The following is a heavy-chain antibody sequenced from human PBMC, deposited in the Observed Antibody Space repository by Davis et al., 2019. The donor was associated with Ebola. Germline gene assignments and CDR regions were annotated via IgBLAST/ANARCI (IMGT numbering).Heavy chain of an antibody. J-gene: IGHJ4*02. CDR3: AKDVRREAAALQY. V-gene: IGHV3-30*18. D-gene: IGHD6-25*01. CDR1: GFTFSYYG. CDR2: ISFDGNSK. Sequence: SLKIPCAASGFTFSYYGISWVRQAPGKGLEWVAVISFDGNSKYYQDSVKGRFTISRDNSKNTVFLQMNSLRPEDTAVYYCAKDVRREAAALQYWAQGTLVTVSS.